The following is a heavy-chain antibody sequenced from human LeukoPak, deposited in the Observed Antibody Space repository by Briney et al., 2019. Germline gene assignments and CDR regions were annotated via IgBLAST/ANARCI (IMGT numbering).Heavy chain of an antibody. V-gene: IGHV3-23*01. CDR2: ITGSGRGT. CDR1: GLTFSNYA. CDR3: SKDPNGDYVGAFDM. Sequence: PGGSLTLSCTASGLTFSNYATTWVRQAPGKGLEWVSSITGSGRGTYYADSVKGRFSVSRDNPQNTVFLHMNSLRADDTALYYCSKDPNGDYVGAFDMWGPGTMVTVSS. J-gene: IGHJ3*02. D-gene: IGHD4-17*01.